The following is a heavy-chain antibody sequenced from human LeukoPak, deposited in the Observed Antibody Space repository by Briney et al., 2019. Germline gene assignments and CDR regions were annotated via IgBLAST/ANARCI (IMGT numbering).Heavy chain of an antibody. Sequence: ASVKVSCKASGYTFTGYYMHWVRQAPGQGVERMGRINPNSGGTNYAQKFQGRVTMTWDTSISKANMELSRLRSDDAAVYYCARDRPTVITIFGVVNYYYYGMDVWGQETTVTVST. CDR3: ARDRPTVITIFGVVNYYYYGMDV. J-gene: IGHJ6*01. CDR2: INPNSGGT. CDR1: GYTFTGYY. D-gene: IGHD3-3*01. V-gene: IGHV1-2*06.